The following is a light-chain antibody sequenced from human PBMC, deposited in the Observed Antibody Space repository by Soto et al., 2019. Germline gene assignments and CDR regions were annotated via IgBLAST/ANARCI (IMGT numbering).Light chain of an antibody. CDR3: QSYDSSLSGSNYV. V-gene: IGLV1-40*01. CDR2: GNS. J-gene: IGLJ1*01. CDR1: SSNIGAGYD. Sequence: QLVLTQPPSVSGAPGQRVTISCTGSSSNIGAGYDVHWYQQLPGTAPKLLIYGNSKRPSGVPDRFSGSHSGTSASLAIPGLQSEDEADYYCQSYDSSLSGSNYVFGTGTKLTVL.